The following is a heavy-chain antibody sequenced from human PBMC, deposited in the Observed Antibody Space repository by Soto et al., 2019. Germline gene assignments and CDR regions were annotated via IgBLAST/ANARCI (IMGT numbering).Heavy chain of an antibody. D-gene: IGHD1-26*01. CDR3: AKTPTTSPGRYFDL. Sequence: EVQLLESGGDLVQPGGSLRLSCAASGFTFSSYAMSWVRQAPGKALEWVSAISGRGGSTYYADSGKGRFNISKDNSQNALDLQTNCLKANDTAVSYCAKTPTTSPGRYFDLWGRGTLVTVSS. CDR1: GFTFSSYA. CDR2: ISGRGGST. J-gene: IGHJ2*01. V-gene: IGHV3-23*01.